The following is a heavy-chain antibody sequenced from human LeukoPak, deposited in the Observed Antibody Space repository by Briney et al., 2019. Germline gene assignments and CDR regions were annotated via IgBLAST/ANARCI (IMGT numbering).Heavy chain of an antibody. J-gene: IGHJ4*02. CDR1: GFTFSSYA. CDR3: AKGLVRDKIFDS. V-gene: IGHV3-23*01. Sequence: GGSLRLSCAASGFTFSSYAMSWVRQAPGKGLDWVSVISGSGGGTYYADSVEGRFTTSRDNSKNTLYLQMNSLRAEDTAVYYCAKGLVRDKIFDSWGQGTLVTVSS. D-gene: IGHD3-9*01. CDR2: ISGSGGGT.